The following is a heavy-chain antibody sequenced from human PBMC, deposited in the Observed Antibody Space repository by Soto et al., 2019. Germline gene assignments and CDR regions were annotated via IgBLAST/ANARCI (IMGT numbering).Heavy chain of an antibody. CDR1: GYTFTSYG. Sequence: ASVKVSCKASGYTFTSYGISWVRQAPGQGLEWMGWISAYNGNTNYAQKLQGRVTISVDTSKNQFSLQLSSVSAADTAVYYCARGPSGDKVDYWGQGTLVTVSS. J-gene: IGHJ4*02. CDR2: ISAYNGNT. CDR3: ARGPSGDKVDY. V-gene: IGHV1-18*01. D-gene: IGHD7-27*01.